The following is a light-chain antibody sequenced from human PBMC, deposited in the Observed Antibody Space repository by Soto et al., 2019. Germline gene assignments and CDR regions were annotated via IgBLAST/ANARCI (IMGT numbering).Light chain of an antibody. CDR3: CSYAGSLYV. V-gene: IGLV2-23*01. CDR2: EGS. J-gene: IGLJ1*01. Sequence: QSALTQPASVSGSPGQSITISCTGTSSDVGSYNLVSWYQQHPGKAPKLMIYEGSKRSSGVSNRFSGSKSGNTASLTISGIQAEDEADYYCCSYAGSLYVFGPGTKLTVL. CDR1: SSDVGSYNL.